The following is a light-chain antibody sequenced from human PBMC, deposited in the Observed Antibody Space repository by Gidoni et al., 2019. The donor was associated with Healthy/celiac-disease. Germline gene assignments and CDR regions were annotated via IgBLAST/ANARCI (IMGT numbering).Light chain of an antibody. CDR2: DAS. V-gene: IGKV3-11*01. CDR3: QQRSNWPPIT. J-gene: IGKJ5*01. CDR1: QSVSSY. Sequence: IVLTHSPATLSLSPGERATLSCRASQSVSSYLAWYQQQPGQAPRLLIYDASNRATGIPARFSGSVSGTDFTLTISSLEPEDFAVYYCQQRSNWPPITFGQGTRLEIK.